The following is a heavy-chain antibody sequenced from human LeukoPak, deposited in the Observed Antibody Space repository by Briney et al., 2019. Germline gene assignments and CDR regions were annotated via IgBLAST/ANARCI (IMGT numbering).Heavy chain of an antibody. CDR1: GGSFSGYY. D-gene: IGHD6-13*01. CDR2: ISSGSSYI. CDR3: ARDAPSWVYGMDV. J-gene: IGHJ6*02. Sequence: PSEALSLTCAVYGGSFSGYYWSWIRQPPGKGLEWVSSISSGSSYIYYADSVKGRFTISRDNAKNSLYLQMNSLRAEDTAVYYCARDAPSWVYGMDVWGQGTTVTVSS. V-gene: IGHV3-21*04.